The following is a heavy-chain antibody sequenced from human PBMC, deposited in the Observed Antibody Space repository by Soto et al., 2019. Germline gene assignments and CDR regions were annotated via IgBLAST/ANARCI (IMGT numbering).Heavy chain of an antibody. V-gene: IGHV3-23*01. CDR2: ISGSGGST. Sequence: GGSLRLSCAASGFTFSSYAMSWVRQAPGKGLEWVSAISGSGGSTYYADSVKGRFTISRDNSKNTLYLQMNSLRAEDPAVYYCAKGSPDLSGSSYFDYWGQGTLVTVSS. J-gene: IGHJ4*02. CDR1: GFTFSSYA. CDR3: AKGSPDLSGSSYFDY. D-gene: IGHD6-6*01.